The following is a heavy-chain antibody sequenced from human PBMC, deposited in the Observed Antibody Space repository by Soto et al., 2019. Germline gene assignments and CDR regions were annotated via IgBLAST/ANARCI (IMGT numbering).Heavy chain of an antibody. Sequence: GGSLRLSCAASGFTFSSYGMRWVRQAPGKGLEWVAVIWYDGSNKYYADSVKGRFTMSRDNSKNTLDLQMNRLRVEDTAVYYCARDEMGYCSGGSCYTPGGMDVWGQGATVTVSS. D-gene: IGHD2-15*01. J-gene: IGHJ6*02. CDR2: IWYDGSNK. CDR3: ARDEMGYCSGGSCYTPGGMDV. V-gene: IGHV3-33*01. CDR1: GFTFSSYG.